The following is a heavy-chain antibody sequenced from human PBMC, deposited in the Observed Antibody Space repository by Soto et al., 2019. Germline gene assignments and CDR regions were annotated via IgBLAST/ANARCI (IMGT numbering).Heavy chain of an antibody. CDR1: GYTFTSYG. D-gene: IGHD5-18*01. J-gene: IGHJ5*02. V-gene: IGHV1-18*04. CDR3: AREKRRGYSYGYVHWFDP. CDR2: ISAYNGNT. Sequence: QVQLVQSGAEVKKPGASVKVSCKASGYTFTSYGISWVRQAPGQGLEWMGWISAYNGNTNYAQKLQGRVTMTTDTSTNTAYMELRSLRSDDTAVYYCAREKRRGYSYGYVHWFDPWGQGTLVTVSS.